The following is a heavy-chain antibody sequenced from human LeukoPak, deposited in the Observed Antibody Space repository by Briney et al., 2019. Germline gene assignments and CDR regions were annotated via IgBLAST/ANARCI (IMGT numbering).Heavy chain of an antibody. CDR3: ARGGFGGFDI. J-gene: IGHJ3*02. D-gene: IGHD4-23*01. CDR1: GFPVSSNY. V-gene: IGHV3-53*01. CDR2: IYSGGST. Sequence: GGSLSLSWAASGFPVSSNYMGGVGKVPGKGLEWVSIIYSGGSTYYADSVKGRFTISRDISKNTLYLQMNSLRAEDTAVDYCARGGFGGFDIWGLGTMVTVSS.